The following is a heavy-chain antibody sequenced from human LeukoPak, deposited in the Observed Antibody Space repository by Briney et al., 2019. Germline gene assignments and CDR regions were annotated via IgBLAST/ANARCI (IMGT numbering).Heavy chain of an antibody. CDR2: IHDDGIVT. D-gene: IGHD3-16*01. Sequence: GGSLRLSCAASGFTFTAYAMSWFRQTPEKGLEWVANIHDDGIVTHYVDSVKGRFTISRDNARNSVNLQLNSLRVEDTALYYCARGRGWVDHWGQGTLVTVSS. V-gene: IGHV3-7*01. CDR3: ARGRGWVDH. J-gene: IGHJ4*02. CDR1: GFTFTAYA.